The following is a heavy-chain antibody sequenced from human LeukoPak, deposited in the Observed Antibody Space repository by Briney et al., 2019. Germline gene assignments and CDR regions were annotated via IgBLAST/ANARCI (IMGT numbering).Heavy chain of an antibody. V-gene: IGHV3-7*01. D-gene: IGHD1-26*01. J-gene: IGHJ6*03. Sequence: GGSLRLSCAASGFTFSSYWMSWVRQAPGKGLEWVANIKQDGSEKCYVDSVKGRFTISRDNAKNSLYLQMNSLRAEDTAVYYCAGGGYYYYMDVWGKGTTVTVSS. CDR1: GFTFSSYW. CDR3: AGGGYYYYMDV. CDR2: IKQDGSEK.